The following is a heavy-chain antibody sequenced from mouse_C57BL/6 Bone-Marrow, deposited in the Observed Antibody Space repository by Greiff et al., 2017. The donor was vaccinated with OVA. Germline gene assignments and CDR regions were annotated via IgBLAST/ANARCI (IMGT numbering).Heavy chain of an antibody. CDR1: GYTFTSYG. J-gene: IGHJ4*01. Sequence: VQRVESGAELARPGASVKLSCKASGYTFTSYGISWVKQRPGQGLEWIGEIYPRSGNTYYNEKFKGKATLTAEKSYSTASMELRSLTSEDSAVEFCARRGGYYAMGDWGQGTSVTVSS. D-gene: IGHD1-1*02. CDR2: IYPRSGNT. V-gene: IGHV1-81*01. CDR3: ARRGGYYAMGD.